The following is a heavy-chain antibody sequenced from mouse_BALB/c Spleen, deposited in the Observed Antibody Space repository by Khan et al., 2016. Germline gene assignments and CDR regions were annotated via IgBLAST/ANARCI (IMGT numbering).Heavy chain of an antibody. V-gene: IGHV2-9*02. CDR1: GCSLSSYG. J-gene: IGHJ3*01. CDR3: ARESDFNAWFAY. D-gene: IGHD2-4*01. CDR2: MWSGGSA. Sequence: QVQLKQSGPGLVAPSQSLSITCTVSGCSLSSYGLHWIRQPPGKGLEWLGIMWSGGSANYNSALISRLTISKDNSKNQVFLKTKSPQIDGTAIHHGARESDFNAWFAYWGQGTLVTVSA.